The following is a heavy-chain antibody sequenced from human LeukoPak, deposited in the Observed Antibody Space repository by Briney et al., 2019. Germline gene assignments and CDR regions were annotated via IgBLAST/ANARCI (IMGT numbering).Heavy chain of an antibody. Sequence: PSETLSLTCTVSGYSISSGYYLGWIRQPPGKGLEWIGSIYHSGSTYYNPSLKSRVTISVDTSKNQFSLKLSSVTAADTAVYYCARESWETGDYWGQGTLVTVSS. D-gene: IGHD1-26*01. V-gene: IGHV4-38-2*02. J-gene: IGHJ4*02. CDR2: IYHSGST. CDR3: ARESWETGDY. CDR1: GYSISSGYY.